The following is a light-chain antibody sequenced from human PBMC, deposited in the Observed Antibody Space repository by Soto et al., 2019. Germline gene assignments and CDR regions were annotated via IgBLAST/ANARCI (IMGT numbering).Light chain of an antibody. J-gene: IGLJ1*01. Sequence: QSVLTQPPSASGSPGQSVTISCTGTSSDVGKYDYVSWLQHHPGKAPKLIIYEVSKRPSGVPDRFSGSKSGSTASLTVSGLQTEDEADYYCNSYVAGSNVFGTGTKGTVL. CDR3: NSYVAGSNV. V-gene: IGLV2-8*01. CDR1: SSDVGKYDY. CDR2: EVS.